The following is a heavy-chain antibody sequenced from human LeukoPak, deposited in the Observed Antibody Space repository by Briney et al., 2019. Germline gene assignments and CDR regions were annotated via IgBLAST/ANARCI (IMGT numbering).Heavy chain of an antibody. J-gene: IGHJ4*02. D-gene: IGHD3-22*01. CDR3: ARDRSPWYYYDSSGYWEPWWYFDY. V-gene: IGHV1-2*02. CDR1: GYTFTSYY. Sequence: ASVKVCCKASGYTFTSYYMHWVRQAPGQGLEWMGWINPNSGGTNYAQKFQGRVTMTRDTSISTAYMELSRLRSDDTAVYYCARDRSPWYYYDSSGYWEPWWYFDYWGQGTLVTVSS. CDR2: INPNSGGT.